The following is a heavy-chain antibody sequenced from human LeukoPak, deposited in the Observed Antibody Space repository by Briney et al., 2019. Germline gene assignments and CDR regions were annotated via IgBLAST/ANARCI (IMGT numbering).Heavy chain of an antibody. D-gene: IGHD3-16*02. CDR2: IISDGSSV. J-gene: IGHJ6*02. Sequence: GGSLRLSCIASGFTFSDYWMHWVRQAPGKGPVWVSRIISDGSSVSYVDSVKGRFIMSRDNAKNTLYLQMNSLRVEDTAVYYCARDSFPRYYYYGMDVWGQGTTVTVSS. CDR3: ARDSFPRYYYYGMDV. CDR1: GFTFSDYW. V-gene: IGHV3-74*01.